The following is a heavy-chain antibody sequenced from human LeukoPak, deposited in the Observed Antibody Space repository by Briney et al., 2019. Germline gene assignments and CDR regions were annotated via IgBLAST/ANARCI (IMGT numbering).Heavy chain of an antibody. J-gene: IGHJ2*01. V-gene: IGHV3-48*01. Sequence: GGSLRLSCAASGFTFSSYSMNWVRQAPGKGREWVSYISSSSSTIYYADSVKGRFTISRDNAKNSLYLQMNSLRAEDTAVYYCATTVRCSGGSCYSGPNRYFDLWGRAPWSLSPQ. CDR2: ISSSSSTI. CDR3: ATTVRCSGGSCYSGPNRYFDL. CDR1: GFTFSSYS. D-gene: IGHD2-15*01.